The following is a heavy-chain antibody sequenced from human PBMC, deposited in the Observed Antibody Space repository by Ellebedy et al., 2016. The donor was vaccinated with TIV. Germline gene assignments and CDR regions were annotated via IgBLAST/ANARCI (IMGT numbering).Heavy chain of an antibody. CDR1: GFTFRDYS. J-gene: IGHJ6*02. D-gene: IGHD3-10*01. V-gene: IGHV3-21*01. CDR3: ARDGPVLLWFGEDYQYYHAMDV. CDR2: ISTGSYSA. Sequence: PGGSLRLSCTVSGFTFRDYSIHWVRQAPGQGLELISSISTGSYSASYADSVKGRVTISRDNAKDSLYLQMNSLIAEDPAVYYCARDGPVLLWFGEDYQYYHAMDVWGRGTTVTVSS.